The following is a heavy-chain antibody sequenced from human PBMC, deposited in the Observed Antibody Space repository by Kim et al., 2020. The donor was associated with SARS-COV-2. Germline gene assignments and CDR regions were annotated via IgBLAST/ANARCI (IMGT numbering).Heavy chain of an antibody. CDR1: GYSFTSYW. J-gene: IGHJ6*02. Sequence: GESLKISCKGSGYSFTSYWISWVRQMPGKGLEWMGRIDPSDSYTNYSPSFQGHVTISADKSFSTAYLQWSSLKASDTAMYYCARKTGDYYYYGMDVWGQGTTVTVSS. CDR2: IDPSDSYT. CDR3: ARKTGDYYYYGMDV. V-gene: IGHV5-10-1*01. D-gene: IGHD1-1*01.